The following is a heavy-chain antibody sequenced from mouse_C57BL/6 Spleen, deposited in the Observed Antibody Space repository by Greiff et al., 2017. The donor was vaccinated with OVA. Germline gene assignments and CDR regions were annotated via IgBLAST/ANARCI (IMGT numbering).Heavy chain of an antibody. CDR2: IEPANGNT. Sequence: DVQLVESVAELVRPGASVKLSCTASGFNIKNTYMHWVKQRPEQGLEWIGRIEPANGNTKYAPKVQGNATITADTSSNTAYLQLSSLTSEDTAIYYCARFGYDEYYAMDYWGQGTSVTVSS. J-gene: IGHJ4*01. CDR1: GFNIKNTY. V-gene: IGHV14-3*01. D-gene: IGHD2-2*01. CDR3: ARFGYDEYYAMDY.